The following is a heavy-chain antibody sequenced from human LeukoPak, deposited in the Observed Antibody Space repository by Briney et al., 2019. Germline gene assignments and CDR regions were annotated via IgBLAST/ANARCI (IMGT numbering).Heavy chain of an antibody. V-gene: IGHV4-38-2*02. J-gene: IGHJ5*02. Sequence: SETLSLTCTVSGYSISSGYYWGWIRQPPGKGLEWIGSIYHSGSTYYNPSLKSRVTISVDTSKNQFSLKLSSVTAADTAVYYCARGASGYDFGWFDPWGQGTLVTVSS. CDR1: GYSISSGYY. D-gene: IGHD5-12*01. CDR3: ARGASGYDFGWFDP. CDR2: IYHSGST.